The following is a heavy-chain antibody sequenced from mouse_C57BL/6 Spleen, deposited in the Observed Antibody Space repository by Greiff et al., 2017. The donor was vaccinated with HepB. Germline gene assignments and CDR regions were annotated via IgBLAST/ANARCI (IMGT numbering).Heavy chain of an antibody. CDR3: TKYGGGY. J-gene: IGHJ2*01. D-gene: IGHD1-2*01. CDR2: IDPENGDT. Sequence: VQLKESGAELVRPGASVKLSCTASGFNIKDDYMHWVKQRPEQGLEWIGWIDPENGDTEYASKFQGKATITADTSSNTAYLQLSSLTSEDTAVYYCTKYGGGYWGQGTTLTVSS. CDR1: GFNIKDDY. V-gene: IGHV14-4*01.